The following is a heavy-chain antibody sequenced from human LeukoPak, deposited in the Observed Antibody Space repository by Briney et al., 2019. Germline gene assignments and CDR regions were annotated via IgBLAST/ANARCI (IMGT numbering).Heavy chain of an antibody. V-gene: IGHV1-3*01. CDR1: GYTFTSYA. CDR3: ARDAGVVVVPAAPIL. J-gene: IGHJ4*02. CDR2: INAGNGNT. D-gene: IGHD2-2*01. Sequence: ASVKVSCKASGYTFTSYAMHWVRQAPGQRLEWMGWINAGNGNTKYSQKFQGRVTITRDTSASTAYMELSSLRSEDTAVYYCARDAGVVVVPAAPILWGQGTLVTVSS.